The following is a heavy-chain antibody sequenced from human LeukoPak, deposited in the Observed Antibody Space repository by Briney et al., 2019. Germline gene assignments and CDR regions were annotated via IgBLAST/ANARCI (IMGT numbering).Heavy chain of an antibody. V-gene: IGHV4-30-4*08. J-gene: IGHJ4*02. CDR1: GGSISSGDYS. CDR2: IYYSGST. Sequence: SQTLSLTCTVSGGSISSGDYSWSWIRQPPGKGLEWIGYIYYSGSTYYNPSLKSRVTISVDTSKNQFSLKLSSVTAADTAVYYCAREVWADNWNYFDYWGQGTLVTVSS. CDR3: AREVWADNWNYFDY. D-gene: IGHD1-20*01.